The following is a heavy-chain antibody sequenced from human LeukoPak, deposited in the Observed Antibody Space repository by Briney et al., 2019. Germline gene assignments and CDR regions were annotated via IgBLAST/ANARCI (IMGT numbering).Heavy chain of an antibody. Sequence: GGSLRLSCAASGFTFSSYGMHWVRQAPGKGLEWVAVIWYDGSNKYYADSVKGRFTISRDNSKNTLYLQMNSLRAEDTAVYNCARYCGGDCYGMDVWGQGTTVTVSS. CDR2: IWYDGSNK. V-gene: IGHV3-33*01. J-gene: IGHJ6*02. CDR3: ARYCGGDCYGMDV. D-gene: IGHD2-21*01. CDR1: GFTFSSYG.